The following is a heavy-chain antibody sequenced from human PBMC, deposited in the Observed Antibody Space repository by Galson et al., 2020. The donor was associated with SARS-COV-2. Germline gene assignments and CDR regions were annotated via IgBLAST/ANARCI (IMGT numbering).Heavy chain of an antibody. CDR1: GDSVRSGSYS. Sequence: SETLSLTCTVSGDSVRSGSYSWSWIRQPPGKGLEWIGYIYFSGTTKYNPSLKSRVSISLDTSKTQFSLKLSSVTAADTAVYFCARDTFNRDFWSGYDYWGHGTLVTVSS. CDR2: IYFSGTT. D-gene: IGHD3-3*01. CDR3: ARDTFNRDFWSGYDY. J-gene: IGHJ4*01. V-gene: IGHV4-61*01.